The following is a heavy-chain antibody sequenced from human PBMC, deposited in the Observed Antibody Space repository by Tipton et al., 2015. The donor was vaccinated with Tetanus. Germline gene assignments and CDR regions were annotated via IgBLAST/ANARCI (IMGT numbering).Heavy chain of an antibody. V-gene: IGHV4-34*01. J-gene: IGHJ4*02. CDR2: INHSGNT. CDR1: GASFSDYY. CDR3: ARLREIVSRSGWAFDY. D-gene: IGHD5/OR15-5a*01. Sequence: TLSLTCAVYGASFSDYYWSWIRQAPGKGLEWIGEINHSGNTNHNPSLKSRVSMSVDTSKKDFSVRLTSVTAADTAVYYCARLREIVSRSGWAFDYWGQGIVVTVAS.